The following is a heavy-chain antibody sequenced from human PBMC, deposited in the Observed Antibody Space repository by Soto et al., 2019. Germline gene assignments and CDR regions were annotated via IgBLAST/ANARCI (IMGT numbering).Heavy chain of an antibody. CDR1: GGSISSYY. V-gene: IGHV4-59*01. Sequence: SEILSLTCTVSGGSISSYYWSWIRQPPGKGLERIGYIYYSGSTNYNPSLKSRVTISVDTSKNQFSLKLSSVTAADTAVYYCARAWYYDFWSGYDYWGQGTLVTVS. CDR3: ARAWYYDFWSGYDY. D-gene: IGHD3-3*01. CDR2: IYYSGST. J-gene: IGHJ4*02.